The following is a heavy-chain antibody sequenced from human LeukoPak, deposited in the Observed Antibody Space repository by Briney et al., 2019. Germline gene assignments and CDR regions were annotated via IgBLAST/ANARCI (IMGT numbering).Heavy chain of an antibody. J-gene: IGHJ4*02. Sequence: SETLSLTCTVSGGSINNYYWSWIRQPPGKGLEWIGYIYYSGSTNYNPSLKSRVTISVDTSKNQFSLKLSSVTAADTAVYYCARQGYGDFPRPYYFDYWGQGTLVTVSS. CDR1: GGSINNYY. D-gene: IGHD4-17*01. CDR2: IYYSGST. CDR3: ARQGYGDFPRPYYFDY. V-gene: IGHV4-59*08.